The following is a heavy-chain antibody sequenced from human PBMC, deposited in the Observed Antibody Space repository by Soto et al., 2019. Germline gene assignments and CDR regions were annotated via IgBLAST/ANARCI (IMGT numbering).Heavy chain of an antibody. Sequence: GGSLRLSCAASGFTFSSYSMNWVRQAPGKGLEWVSYISSSSSTIYYADSVKGRFTISRDNAKNSLYLQMNSLRAEDTAVYYCASGKGGQQLKVPYYYYYYMDVWGKGTTVTVSS. J-gene: IGHJ6*03. CDR3: ASGKGGQQLKVPYYYYYYMDV. CDR1: GFTFSSYS. CDR2: ISSSSSTI. D-gene: IGHD6-13*01. V-gene: IGHV3-48*01.